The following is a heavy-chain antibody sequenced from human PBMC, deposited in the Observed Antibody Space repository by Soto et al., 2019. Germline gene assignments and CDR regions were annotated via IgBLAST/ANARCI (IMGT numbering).Heavy chain of an antibody. CDR2: INHSGST. CDR1: GGSFSGYY. J-gene: IGHJ5*02. CDR3: ARADSSGYYTYGWFDP. V-gene: IGHV4-34*01. D-gene: IGHD3-22*01. Sequence: ASETLSLTCAVYGGSFSGYYWSWIRQPPGKGLEWIGEINHSGSTNYNPSLKSRVTISVDTSKNQFSLKLSSVTAADTAVYYCARADSSGYYTYGWFDPWGQGTLVTVSS.